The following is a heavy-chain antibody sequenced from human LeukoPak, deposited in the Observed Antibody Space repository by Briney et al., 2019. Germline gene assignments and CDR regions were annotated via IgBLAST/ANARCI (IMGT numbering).Heavy chain of an antibody. J-gene: IGHJ4*02. CDR3: AKDVSYSSSWFDY. Sequence: PGGSLRLSCAASGFTFSSYWMSWVRQAPGKGLEWVANINQDGSQKYHVDSVKGRFTISRDNAKNSLYLQMNSLRAEDMALYYCAKDVSYSSSWFDYWGQGTLVTVSS. CDR1: GFTFSSYW. D-gene: IGHD6-13*01. V-gene: IGHV3-7*03. CDR2: INQDGSQK.